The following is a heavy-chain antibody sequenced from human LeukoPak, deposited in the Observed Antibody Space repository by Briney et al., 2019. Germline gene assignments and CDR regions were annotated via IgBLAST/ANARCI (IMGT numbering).Heavy chain of an antibody. V-gene: IGHV3-30*04. CDR3: VRPGRSGWNLDY. J-gene: IGHJ4*02. CDR1: GFTFSSYA. CDR2: ISYDGSNK. D-gene: IGHD6-19*01. Sequence: GGSLRLSCAASGFTFSSYAMHWVRQAPGKGLEWVAVISYDGSNKYYADSVKGRFTISRDNSKNTLYLQMNSLRAEDTAVYYCVRPGRSGWNLDYWGQGTLVTVSS.